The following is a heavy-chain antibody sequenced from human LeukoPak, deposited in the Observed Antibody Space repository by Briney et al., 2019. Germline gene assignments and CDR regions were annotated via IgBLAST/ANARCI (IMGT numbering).Heavy chain of an antibody. Sequence: PGGSLRLSCAVSGFTVNGNYMSWVRQAPGKGLEWVSLIYSGDTTLYADSVKGRFTISRDISKNTLYLQMNSLRAEDTAVYYCARRAGGYSHPYDYWGQGILVTVSS. D-gene: IGHD4-23*01. J-gene: IGHJ4*02. CDR2: IYSGDTT. CDR3: ARRAGGYSHPYDY. V-gene: IGHV3-53*01. CDR1: GFTVNGNY.